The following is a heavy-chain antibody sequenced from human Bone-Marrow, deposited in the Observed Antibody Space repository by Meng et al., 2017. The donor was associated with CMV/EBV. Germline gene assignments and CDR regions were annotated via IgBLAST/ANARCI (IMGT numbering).Heavy chain of an antibody. Sequence: ASVKVSCKASGYTFTSYGISWVRQAPGQGLEWMGWISAYNGNTNYAQKLQGRVTMTTDTSTSTAYMKLRSLRSDDTAVYYCARLRYFDWSTHYYYGMDVWGQGTTVTVSS. J-gene: IGHJ6*02. CDR3: ARLRYFDWSTHYYYGMDV. D-gene: IGHD3-9*01. CDR2: ISAYNGNT. V-gene: IGHV1-18*01. CDR1: GYTFTSYG.